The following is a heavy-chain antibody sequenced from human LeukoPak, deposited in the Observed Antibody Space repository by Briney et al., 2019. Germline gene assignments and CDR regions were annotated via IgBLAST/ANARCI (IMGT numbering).Heavy chain of an antibody. CDR2: LSYSGTT. V-gene: IGHV4-59*08. CDR1: GDSISGSY. CDR3: ARGFAYGDSEGDYYYGMDV. Sequence: SETLSLTCAVSGDSISGSYWSWIRQPPGKGLEWIGFLSYSGTTSYNPSLKGRLSISGDTSRNQFSLKLDSVTAADTAVYYCARGFAYGDSEGDYYYGMDVWGQGTTVTVSS. D-gene: IGHD4-17*01. J-gene: IGHJ6*02.